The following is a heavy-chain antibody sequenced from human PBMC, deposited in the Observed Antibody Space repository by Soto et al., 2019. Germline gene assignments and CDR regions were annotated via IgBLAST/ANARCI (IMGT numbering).Heavy chain of an antibody. V-gene: IGHV3-23*01. CDR1: GFTFSSYA. CDR3: AKGEVARDSSGWSTWGAYFDY. D-gene: IGHD6-19*01. CDR2: ISGSGGST. Sequence: GGSLRLSCAASGFTFSSYAMSWVRQAPGKGLEWVSAISGSGGSTYYADSVKGRFTISRDNSKNTLYLQMNSLRAEDTAVYYCAKGEVARDSSGWSTWGAYFDYWGQGTLVTVSS. J-gene: IGHJ4*02.